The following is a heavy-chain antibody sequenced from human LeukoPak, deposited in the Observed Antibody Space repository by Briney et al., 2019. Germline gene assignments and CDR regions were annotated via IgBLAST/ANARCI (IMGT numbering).Heavy chain of an antibody. D-gene: IGHD2-15*01. J-gene: IGHJ4*02. CDR1: GGTFSSYA. V-gene: IGHV1-69*05. CDR2: IIPIFGTA. Sequence: ASVKVSCKASGGTFSSYAISWVRQAPGQGLEWMGGIIPIFGTANYAQKFQGRVTITTDESTSTAYMELSSLRSEDTAVYYCARDGIKGGYLDYWGQGTLVTVSS. CDR3: ARDGIKGGYLDY.